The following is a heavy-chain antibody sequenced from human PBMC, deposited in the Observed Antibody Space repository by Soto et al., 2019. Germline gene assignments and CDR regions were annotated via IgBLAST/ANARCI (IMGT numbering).Heavy chain of an antibody. CDR2: ISGSGGST. D-gene: IGHD3-9*01. CDR3: AKGSVLRYFDWLSIPEPYFDY. Sequence: EVQLLESGGGLVQPGGSLRLSCAASGFTFSSYAMSWVRQAPGKGLEWVSAISGSGGSTYYADSVKGRFTISRDNSKNTLYLQMNRLRAEDTAVYYCAKGSVLRYFDWLSIPEPYFDYCGQGTLVTVSS. V-gene: IGHV3-23*01. CDR1: GFTFSSYA. J-gene: IGHJ4*02.